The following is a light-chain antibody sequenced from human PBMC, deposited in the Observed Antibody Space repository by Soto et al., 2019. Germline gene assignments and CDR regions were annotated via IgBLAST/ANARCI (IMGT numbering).Light chain of an antibody. CDR3: QQYYTTPVT. CDR2: WAS. CDR1: QSLLH. Sequence: DIVMTPSPDSLAVSLGERATINCKSSQSLLHLAWYQQKPGQPPKLLIYWASTRESGVPDRFSGSASGTDFTLTISSLRAEDVAVYYCQQYYTTPVTFGQGTKVELK. V-gene: IGKV4-1*01. J-gene: IGKJ1*01.